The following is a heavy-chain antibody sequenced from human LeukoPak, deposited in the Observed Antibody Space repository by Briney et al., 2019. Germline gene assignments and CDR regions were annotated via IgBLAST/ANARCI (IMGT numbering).Heavy chain of an antibody. CDR3: AREGYCSSTSCAIDY. V-gene: IGHV1-58*01. CDR2: IVVGSGNT. D-gene: IGHD2-2*01. CDR1: GFTFTSSA. J-gene: IGHJ4*02. Sequence: ASVKVSCKASGFTFTSSAVQWVRQARGQRLEWIGWIVVGSGNTNYAQKFQERVTITRDMSTSTAYMELSSLRSEDTAVYYCAREGYCSSTSCAIDYWGQGTLVTVSS.